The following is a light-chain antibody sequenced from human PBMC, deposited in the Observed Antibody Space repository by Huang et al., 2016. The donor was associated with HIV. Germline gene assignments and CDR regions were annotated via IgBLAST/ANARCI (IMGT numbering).Light chain of an antibody. V-gene: IGKV3-15*01. CDR3: QQYNNWPLT. CDR2: GAS. J-gene: IGKJ1*01. CDR1: QSVIST. Sequence: EIVMTQSPATLSVSPGERATLSCRASQSVISTLAGYQQKPGQAPRLLIYGASTRATGIPARFSGSGSGTEFTLTISSLQSEDFVVYYCQQYNNWPLTFGQGTKVEIK.